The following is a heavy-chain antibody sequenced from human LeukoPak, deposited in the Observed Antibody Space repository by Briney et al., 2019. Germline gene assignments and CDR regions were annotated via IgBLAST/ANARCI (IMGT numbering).Heavy chain of an antibody. Sequence: ASVKASCKASGYTFTSYGISWVRQAPGQGLEWLGWISAYNGNTNYAQKLQGRVTMTTDTSTSTAYMELRSLRSDDTAVYYCARDDYGDHRFDPWGQGTLVTVSS. V-gene: IGHV1-18*01. J-gene: IGHJ5*02. CDR2: ISAYNGNT. D-gene: IGHD4-17*01. CDR1: GYTFTSYG. CDR3: ARDDYGDHRFDP.